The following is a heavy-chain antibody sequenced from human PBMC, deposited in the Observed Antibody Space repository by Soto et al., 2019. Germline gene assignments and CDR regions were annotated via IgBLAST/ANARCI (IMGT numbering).Heavy chain of an antibody. CDR2: IYYSGST. J-gene: IGHJ3*02. CDR3: ARGPSSGSYVDAFDI. V-gene: IGHV4-59*01. D-gene: IGHD1-26*01. CDR1: GGSISSYY. Sequence: PSETLSLTCTVSGGSISSYYWSWIRQPPGKGLEWIGYIYYSGSTNYNPSLKSRVTISVDTPKNQFSLKLSSVTAADTAVYYCARGPSSGSYVDAFDIWGQGTMVTVSS.